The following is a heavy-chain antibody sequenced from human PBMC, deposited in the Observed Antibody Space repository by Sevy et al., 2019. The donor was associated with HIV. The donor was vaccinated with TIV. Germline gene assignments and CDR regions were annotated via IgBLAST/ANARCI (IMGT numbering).Heavy chain of an antibody. J-gene: IGHJ5*02. CDR2: INTNTGNP. D-gene: IGHD3-9*01. V-gene: IGHV7-4-1*02. Sequence: ASVKVSFKASGYTFTSYAMNWVRQAPGQGLEWMGWINTNTGNPTYAQGFTGRFVFSLDTSVSTAYLQISSLKAEDTAVYYCARENRYFDWSPTGPFDPWGQGTLVTVSS. CDR3: ARENRYFDWSPTGPFDP. CDR1: GYTFTSYA.